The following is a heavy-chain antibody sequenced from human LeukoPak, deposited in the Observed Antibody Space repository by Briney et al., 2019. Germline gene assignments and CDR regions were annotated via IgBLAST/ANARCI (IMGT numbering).Heavy chain of an antibody. Sequence: GGSLRLSCAASGFTFSSYAMGWVRQAPGKGLGWVSAISGSGGSTYYADSVKGRFTISRDNSKNTLYMQMNSLRAEGTAVYYWAKDPGIAAAGTRAQIGGYDYWGQGTLVTVSS. V-gene: IGHV3-23*01. CDR3: AKDPGIAAAGTRAQIGGYDY. J-gene: IGHJ4*02. D-gene: IGHD6-13*01. CDR1: GFTFSSYA. CDR2: ISGSGGST.